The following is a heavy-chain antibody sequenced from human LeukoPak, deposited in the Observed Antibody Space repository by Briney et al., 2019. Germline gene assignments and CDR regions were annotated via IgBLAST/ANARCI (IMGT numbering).Heavy chain of an antibody. V-gene: IGHV1-18*01. CDR1: GYTFTSYG. CDR3: ARMDY. J-gene: IGHJ4*02. CDR2: ISAYNGNT. Sequence: ASVKVSCKASGYTFTSYGISWVRQAPGQGLEWMGWISAYNGNTNYAQKFQGRVTMTRNTSISIAYLELSSLRSEDTAVYYCARMDYWGQGTLVTVSS.